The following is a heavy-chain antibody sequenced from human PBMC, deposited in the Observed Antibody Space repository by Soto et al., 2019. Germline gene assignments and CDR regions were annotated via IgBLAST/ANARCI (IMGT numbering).Heavy chain of an antibody. CDR3: ARVLRFLDTYHNWFDP. J-gene: IGHJ5*02. V-gene: IGHV1-18*01. CDR2: ISAYNGNT. D-gene: IGHD3-10*01. CDR1: GYTFTSYG. Sequence: ASVKVSSTASGYTFTSYGIIWVRQAPGQGLEWMGWISAYNGNTNYAQKLQGRVTMTTDTSTSTAYMELRSLRSDDTAVYYCARVLRFLDTYHNWFDPWGQGTLVTVSS.